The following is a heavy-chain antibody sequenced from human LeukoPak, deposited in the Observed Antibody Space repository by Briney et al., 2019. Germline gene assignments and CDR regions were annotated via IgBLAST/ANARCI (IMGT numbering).Heavy chain of an antibody. CDR1: GFTFSSYS. D-gene: IGHD2-15*01. CDR2: ISSSSTTI. J-gene: IGHJ6*03. CDR3: ARERKDIVVVVAATHSYYMDV. V-gene: IGHV3-48*01. Sequence: GGSLRLSCAASGFTFSSYSMNWVRQAPGKGLEWVSYISSSSTTIYYADSVKGRFTISRDNAKNSLYLQMNSLRAEDTAVYYCARERKDIVVVVAATHSYYMDVWGKGTTVTVSS.